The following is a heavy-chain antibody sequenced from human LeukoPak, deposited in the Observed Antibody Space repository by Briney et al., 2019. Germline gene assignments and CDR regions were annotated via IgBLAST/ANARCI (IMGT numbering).Heavy chain of an antibody. D-gene: IGHD1-26*01. CDR2: IKQDGSEK. V-gene: IGHV3-7*01. J-gene: IGHJ3*02. Sequence: GGSLRLSCAASGFTFSSSWMSWVRQAPGKGLEWVANIKQDGSEKYYVASVKGRFTISRDNAKSSLYLQMNSLRAEDTAVYYCARAGGTYYGIAFDIWGQGTMVTVSS. CDR3: ARAGGTYYGIAFDI. CDR1: GFTFSSSW.